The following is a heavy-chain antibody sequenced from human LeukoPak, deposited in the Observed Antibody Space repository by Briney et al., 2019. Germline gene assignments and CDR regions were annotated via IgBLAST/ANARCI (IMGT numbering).Heavy chain of an antibody. J-gene: IGHJ4*02. V-gene: IGHV4-34*01. CDR1: GGSFNGYY. CDR2: INHSGST. Sequence: SETLSLTCAVYGGSFNGYYWSWLRQPPGKGLEWIGEINHSGSTNYNPSLKSRVTISVDTSKNQFSLKLSSVTAADAAVYYCATPDSSGYYYLYWGQGTLVTVSS. CDR3: ATPDSSGYYYLY. D-gene: IGHD3-22*01.